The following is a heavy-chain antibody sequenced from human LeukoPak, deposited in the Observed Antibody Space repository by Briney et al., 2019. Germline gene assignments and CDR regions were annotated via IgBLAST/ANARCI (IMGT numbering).Heavy chain of an antibody. CDR1: GFTFDDYA. V-gene: IGHV3-9*01. CDR3: AKGKERWLQLDYFDY. CDR2: ISWNSGSI. J-gene: IGHJ4*02. Sequence: GRSLRLSCAASGFTFDDYAMHWVRQAPGKGLEWVSGISWNSGSIGYADSVKGRFTISRDNAKNSLYLQMNSLRAEDTALYYCAKGKERWLQLDYFDYWGPGTLVTVSS. D-gene: IGHD5-24*01.